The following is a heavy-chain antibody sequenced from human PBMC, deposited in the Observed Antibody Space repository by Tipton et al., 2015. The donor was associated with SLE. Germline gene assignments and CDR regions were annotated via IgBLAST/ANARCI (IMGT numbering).Heavy chain of an antibody. J-gene: IGHJ4*02. CDR1: GGSISSYY. Sequence: TLSLTCTVSGGSISSYYWSWIRQPPGKGLEWIGYIYYSGSTNYNPSLKSRVTISVHTSKNQFSLKLSSVTAADTAVYYCARVPGYSSGWVDYWGQGTLVTVSS. CDR3: ARVPGYSSGWVDY. D-gene: IGHD6-19*01. CDR2: IYYSGST. V-gene: IGHV4-59*01.